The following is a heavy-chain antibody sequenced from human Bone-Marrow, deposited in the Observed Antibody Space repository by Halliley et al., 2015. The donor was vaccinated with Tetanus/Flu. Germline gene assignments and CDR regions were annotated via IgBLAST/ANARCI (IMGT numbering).Heavy chain of an antibody. D-gene: IGHD6-25*01. CDR2: IYSDGSST. CDR3: ARDSGRQGSPYFDY. J-gene: IGHJ4*02. Sequence: SRIYSDGSSTSYADSVKGRFTISRDNAKNTLYLQMNSLRAEDTAVYYCARDSGRQGSPYFDYWGQGTLVTVSS. V-gene: IGHV3-74*01.